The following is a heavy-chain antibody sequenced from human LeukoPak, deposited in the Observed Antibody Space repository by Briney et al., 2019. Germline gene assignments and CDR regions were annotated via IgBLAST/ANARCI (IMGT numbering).Heavy chain of an antibody. CDR2: IYYSGST. CDR3: ARGDFCSKSNCYLRPMDV. V-gene: IGHV4-59*01. D-gene: IGHD3-3*01. J-gene: IGHJ6*03. Sequence: PSETLSLTCTVSGGSISDYYWNWIRQPPGKGLEWIGYIYYSGSTTYNPSLKSRVTMSVDTAKNQFSLKLRSVTAADTAVYYCARGDFCSKSNCYLRPMDVCGKGATVTVSS. CDR1: GGSISDYY.